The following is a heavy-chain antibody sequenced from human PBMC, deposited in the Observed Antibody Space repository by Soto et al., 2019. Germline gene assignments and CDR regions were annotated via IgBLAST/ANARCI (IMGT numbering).Heavy chain of an antibody. CDR1: GYTFTSYG. D-gene: IGHD2-2*02. CDR2: ISAYNGNT. Sequence: GASVKVSCKASGYTFTSYGISWVRQAPGQGLEWMGWISAYNGNTNYAQKLQGRVTMTTDTSTSTAYMELRSLRSDDTAVYYCARGMGYCSSTSCYTLEGFDPWGQGTLVTVSS. J-gene: IGHJ5*02. V-gene: IGHV1-18*01. CDR3: ARGMGYCSSTSCYTLEGFDP.